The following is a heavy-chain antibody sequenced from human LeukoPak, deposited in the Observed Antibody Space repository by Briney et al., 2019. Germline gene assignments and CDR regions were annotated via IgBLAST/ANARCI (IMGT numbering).Heavy chain of an antibody. J-gene: IGHJ6*04. CDR1: GGSFSGYY. CDR2: INHSGST. Sequence: SETLSLTCAVYGGSFSGYYWSWIRQPPGKGLEWSGGINHSGSTNYNPSLKSRVTISVDTSKNQFSLTLSSVTAADTAVYYCANLDTAMDYYYYGMDVWGKGTTVTVSS. V-gene: IGHV4-34*01. CDR3: ANLDTAMDYYYYGMDV. D-gene: IGHD5-18*01.